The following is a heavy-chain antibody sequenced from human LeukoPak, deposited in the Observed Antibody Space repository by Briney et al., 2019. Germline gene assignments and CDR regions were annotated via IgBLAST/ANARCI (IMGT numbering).Heavy chain of an antibody. J-gene: IGHJ4*02. CDR3: AQGATYYALY. D-gene: IGHD2/OR15-2a*01. Sequence: GGSLRLSCAASGFTFSSYGMHWVRQAPGKGLEWVAVISYDGSNKYYADSVKGRFTISRDNSKNTLYLQMNSLGAEDTAVYYCAQGATYYALYWGQGTLVSVSS. CDR1: GFTFSSYG. V-gene: IGHV3-30*18. CDR2: ISYDGSNK.